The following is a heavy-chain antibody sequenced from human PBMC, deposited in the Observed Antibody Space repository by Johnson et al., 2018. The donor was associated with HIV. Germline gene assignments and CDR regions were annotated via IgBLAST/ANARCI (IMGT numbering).Heavy chain of an antibody. V-gene: IGHV3-11*04. Sequence: QVQLVESGGGLVKPGGSLRLSCAASGFTFSDYYMSWLRQAPGQGLEWISYISRSGSTIYYADSVKGPFTISRDNAKNSLYLQMTSLRAEDTAVYYCARERNYGTHAAFDIWGQGTMVTVSS. J-gene: IGHJ3*02. D-gene: IGHD1-7*01. CDR3: ARERNYGTHAAFDI. CDR2: ISRSGSTI. CDR1: GFTFSDYY.